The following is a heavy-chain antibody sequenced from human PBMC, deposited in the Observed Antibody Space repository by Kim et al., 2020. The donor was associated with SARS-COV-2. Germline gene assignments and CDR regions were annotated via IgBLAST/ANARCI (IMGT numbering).Heavy chain of an antibody. CDR2: MSGSGVAT. Sequence: GGSLRLSCAASGFTFNTYAMSWVRQAPGKGLEWVSTMSGSGVATYYADSVRGRFTIFRDNSKNTLYLQMNTLRAEDTAIYYCAKDKLKDPYGMDVWGQGT. J-gene: IGHJ6*02. CDR3: AKDKLKDPYGMDV. CDR1: GFTFNTYA. V-gene: IGHV3-23*01.